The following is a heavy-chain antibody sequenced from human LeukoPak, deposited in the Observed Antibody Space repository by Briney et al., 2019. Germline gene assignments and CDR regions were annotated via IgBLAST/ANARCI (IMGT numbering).Heavy chain of an antibody. J-gene: IGHJ5*02. V-gene: IGHV1-69*04. CDR2: IIPILGIA. CDR1: GGTFSIYA. D-gene: IGHD2-15*01. Sequence: SVKVSCTASGGTFSIYAISWVRQAPGQGLEWMGRIIPILGIANYAQKFQGRVTITADKSTSTAYMELSSLRSEDTAVYYCARELYCSGGSCKYNWFDPWGQGTLVTVSS. CDR3: ARELYCSGGSCKYNWFDP.